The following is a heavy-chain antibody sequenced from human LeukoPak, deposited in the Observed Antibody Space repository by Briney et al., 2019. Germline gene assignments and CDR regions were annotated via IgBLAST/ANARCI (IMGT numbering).Heavy chain of an antibody. D-gene: IGHD3-10*01. CDR2: MDNFGLK. CDR3: AGGTYYGTGGRPGYLNY. CDR1: GFSVNNNY. Sequence: GGSLRLSCAASGFSVNNNYIDWVRQAPGKGLEWVSSMDNFGLKYYRDSVTGRFTIFRDSARDMVYLQMSSLRADDTAVYYCAGGTYYGTGGRPGYLNYWGLGTLVTVSS. V-gene: IGHV3-53*01. J-gene: IGHJ4*02.